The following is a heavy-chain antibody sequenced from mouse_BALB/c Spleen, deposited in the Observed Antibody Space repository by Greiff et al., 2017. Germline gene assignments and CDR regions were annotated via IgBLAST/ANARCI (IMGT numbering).Heavy chain of an antibody. CDR3: TRDTTSTFDY. D-gene: IGHD2-4*01. CDR2: ISSGGSYT. J-gene: IGHJ2*01. Sequence: EVMLVEPGGGLVKPGGSLKLSCAASGFTFSSYTMSWVRQTPEKRLEWVATISSGGSYTYYTDSVKGRYTISRDNDKNTLYLQMSSLKSEDTAMYYCTRDTTSTFDYWSQGTTLTVSS. V-gene: IGHV5-6-4*01. CDR1: GFTFSSYT.